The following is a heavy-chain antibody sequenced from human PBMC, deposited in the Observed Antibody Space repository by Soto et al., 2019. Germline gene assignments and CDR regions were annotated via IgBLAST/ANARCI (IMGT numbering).Heavy chain of an antibody. Sequence: QVQLVQSGAEVKKPGSSVKVSCKASGGTFSSYAISWVRQAPGQGLEWMGGIIPIFGTANYAQKFQGRVTITADESTSTASMELSSLRSEDTAVYYCARDYWYSGSDYYYDGMDVWGQGTTVTVSS. J-gene: IGHJ6*02. CDR3: ARDYWYSGSDYYYDGMDV. D-gene: IGHD1-26*01. CDR1: GGTFSSYA. CDR2: IIPIFGTA. V-gene: IGHV1-69*01.